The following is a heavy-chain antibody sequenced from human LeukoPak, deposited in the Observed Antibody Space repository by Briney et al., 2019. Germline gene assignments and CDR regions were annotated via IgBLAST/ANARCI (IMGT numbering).Heavy chain of an antibody. D-gene: IGHD2-15*01. CDR2: MNHDRSEI. J-gene: IGHJ3*02. CDR1: GFSLNRYW. Sequence: GGSLRLSCAVSGFSLNRYWMSWVRLTPGKGLEWVATMNHDRSEIYHADSLKGRYTISRDDAKNSLYLQMNRLRVEDTAVYYCRTWKQGYCSGYSCYNAFHMWGQGTMVTVSS. CDR3: RTWKQGYCSGYSCYNAFHM. V-gene: IGHV3-7*01.